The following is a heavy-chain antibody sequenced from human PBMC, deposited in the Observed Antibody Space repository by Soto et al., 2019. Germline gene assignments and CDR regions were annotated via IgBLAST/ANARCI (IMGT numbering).Heavy chain of an antibody. Sequence: GGSLRLSCAASGFTFSSYGMHWVRQAPGKGLEWVAVIWYDGSNKYYADSVKGRFTISRDNSKNTLYLQMNSLRAEDTAVYYCARAGWGGGYPSYYYGMDVWGQGTTVTVSS. V-gene: IGHV3-33*01. CDR1: GFTFSSYG. CDR2: IWYDGSNK. J-gene: IGHJ6*02. CDR3: ARAGWGGGYPSYYYGMDV. D-gene: IGHD1-26*01.